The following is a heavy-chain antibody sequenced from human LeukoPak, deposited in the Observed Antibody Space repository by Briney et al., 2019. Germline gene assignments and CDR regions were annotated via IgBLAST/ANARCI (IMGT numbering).Heavy chain of an antibody. J-gene: IGHJ4*02. D-gene: IGHD3-10*01. CDR2: IWYEERTK. Sequence: SLKISXTASGFTFSSYGMHWVRQAPGNGLEWVATIWYEERTKYYIDSVKGRFTISRDNSKNTFYLQMNSLRVDDTAIYYCAKEGIYLKSSLEDWGQGTLVTVSS. V-gene: IGHV3-33*06. CDR3: AKEGIYLKSSLED. CDR1: GFTFSSYG.